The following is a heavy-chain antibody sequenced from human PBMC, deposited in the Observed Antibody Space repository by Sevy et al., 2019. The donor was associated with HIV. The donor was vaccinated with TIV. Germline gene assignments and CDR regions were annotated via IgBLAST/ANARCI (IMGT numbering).Heavy chain of an antibody. Sequence: GGSLRLSFEVPGFSFNSYSFNWVRQAPGKGLEWISYITSSSHITYYAESVQGRFTISRDNVKKSLYLQMNSLRVEDTAIYDCVRGTGIRNLYYFDHWGQGTLVTVSS. CDR3: VRGTGIRNLYYFDH. D-gene: IGHD1-1*01. CDR2: ITSSSHIT. V-gene: IGHV3-48*01. J-gene: IGHJ4*02. CDR1: GFSFNSYS.